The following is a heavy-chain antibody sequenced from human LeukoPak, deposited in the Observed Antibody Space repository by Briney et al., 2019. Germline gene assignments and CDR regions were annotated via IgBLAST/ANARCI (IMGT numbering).Heavy chain of an antibody. D-gene: IGHD3-10*01. CDR2: ITDSCGRT. CDR3: AKGQKLDSRLDY. J-gene: IGHJ4*02. V-gene: IGHV3-23*01. CDR1: GFIFRNYA. Sequence: GGSLRLSCAASGFIFRNYAMYWVRQAPGGGLEGVSGITDSCGRTYYAVSVECRLPISRHNSKTPLYLQMNSLTAEDTAVYNSAKGQKLDSRLDYWGQGTLVTVSS.